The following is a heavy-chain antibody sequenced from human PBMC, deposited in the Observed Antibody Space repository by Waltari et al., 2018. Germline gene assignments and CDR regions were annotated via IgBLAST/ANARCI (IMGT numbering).Heavy chain of an antibody. CDR3: ARNIVEGSRDY. CDR1: GFTFSSYN. D-gene: IGHD2-15*01. CDR2: ISSGGNTI. V-gene: IGHV3-48*04. Sequence: EVQLVESGGGLVQPGGSRRLAWAASGFTFSSYNLYWVRQAPGKGLEWVSYISSGGNTIYYADSVKGRFTISRDNAKNSLYLQMNSLRADDTAVYSCARNIVEGSRDYWGQGTLVTVSS. J-gene: IGHJ4*02.